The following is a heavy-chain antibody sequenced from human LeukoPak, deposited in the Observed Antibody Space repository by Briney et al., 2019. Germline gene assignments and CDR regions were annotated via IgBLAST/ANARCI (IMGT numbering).Heavy chain of an antibody. CDR3: ARRARIDRPYYGSGRGAPYWYFDL. D-gene: IGHD3-10*01. CDR1: GGSISSGSYY. Sequence: PSETLSLTCTVSGGSISSGSYYWSWIRQPAGKGLEWIGRIYTSGSTNYNPSLKSRVTISVDTSKNQFSLKLSSVTAADTAVYYCARRARIDRPYYGSGRGAPYWYFDLWGRGTLVTVSS. CDR2: IYTSGST. J-gene: IGHJ2*01. V-gene: IGHV4-61*02.